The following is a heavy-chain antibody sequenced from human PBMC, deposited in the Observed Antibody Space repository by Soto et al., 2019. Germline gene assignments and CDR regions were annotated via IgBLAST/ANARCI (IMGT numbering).Heavy chain of an antibody. V-gene: IGHV3-21*01. J-gene: IGHJ1*01. Sequence: GGSLRLSCAASGFTFSIYSMNWVRQAPGKGLEWVSSISSSSSYIYYANSVKGRFTISRDNAKNSLYLQMNSLRAEDTAVYYCAGDPSGLWEPDQNFQHWGQGTLVTVSS. CDR1: GFTFSIYS. D-gene: IGHD1-26*01. CDR2: ISSSSSYI. CDR3: AGDPSGLWEPDQNFQH.